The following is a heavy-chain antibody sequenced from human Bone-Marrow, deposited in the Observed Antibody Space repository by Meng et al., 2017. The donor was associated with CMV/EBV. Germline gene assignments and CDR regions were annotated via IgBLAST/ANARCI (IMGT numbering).Heavy chain of an antibody. J-gene: IGHJ4*02. V-gene: IGHV1-69*06. CDR1: TFSSYA. CDR2: IIPIFGTA. CDR3: ARVREPSPSAMVTAPFDY. D-gene: IGHD5-18*01. Sequence: TFSSYAIGWVRQAPGQGLEWMGVIIPIFGTANYAQKFQGRVTITADKSTGTAYMELSSLRSEDTAVYYCARVREPSPSAMVTAPFDYWGQGTLVTVSS.